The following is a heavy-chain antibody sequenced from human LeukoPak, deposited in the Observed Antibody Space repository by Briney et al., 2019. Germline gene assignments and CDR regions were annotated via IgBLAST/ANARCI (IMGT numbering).Heavy chain of an antibody. Sequence: GASVKVSCKASGYDFTSVGITWVRRAPGQGLEWMGWISPYNGNTRYAQKFQGRDAMTTDTSTTTAYMELRGLRFNDTAVYYCARAGPGSGWYLDYWGQGTLVTVSS. J-gene: IGHJ4*02. CDR2: ISPYNGNT. D-gene: IGHD6-19*01. V-gene: IGHV1-18*01. CDR3: ARAGPGSGWYLDY. CDR1: GYDFTSVG.